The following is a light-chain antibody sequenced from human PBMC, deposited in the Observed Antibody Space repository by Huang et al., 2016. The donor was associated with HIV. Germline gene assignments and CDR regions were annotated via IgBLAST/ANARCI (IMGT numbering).Light chain of an antibody. J-gene: IGKJ2*01. CDR3: QHSNNFPYI. Sequence: DIQMTQSPSSLSTSVGDKVTITCRATQDIGNWLAWYQKKPGKAPKLLIYAASTLQNGVASRFSGSGSGTNFTLTISDLQPEDFATYYCQHSNNFPYIFGQGTKLEI. CDR2: AAS. V-gene: IGKV1-12*01. CDR1: QDIGNW.